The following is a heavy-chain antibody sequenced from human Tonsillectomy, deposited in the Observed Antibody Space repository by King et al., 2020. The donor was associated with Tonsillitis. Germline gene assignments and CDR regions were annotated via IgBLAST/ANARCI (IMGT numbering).Heavy chain of an antibody. D-gene: IGHD3-10*01. V-gene: IGHV3-30-3*01. J-gene: IGHJ6*03. CDR2: ISYAGSKK. CDR3: ARDPNYYGSGSLYYYYYYMDV. CDR1: GFTFSSYA. Sequence: QLVQSGGGVVQPGRSLRLSCAASGFTFSSYAMHWVRQAPGKGLEWVALISYAGSKKYYAESVKGRFTISTDNSKNTLYLQMNILRAEDTAVYYCARDPNYYGSGSLYYYYYYMDVWGKGTTVTVSS.